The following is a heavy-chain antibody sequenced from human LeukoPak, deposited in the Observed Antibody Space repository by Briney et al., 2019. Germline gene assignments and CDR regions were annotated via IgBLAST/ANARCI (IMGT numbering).Heavy chain of an antibody. CDR2: ISGSGGST. Sequence: RGSLRPSCAASGFPFSSYAMSWVRQAPGKGLEWVSAISGSGGSTYYADSVKGRFTISRDNSKNTLYLQMNSLRAEDTAVYYCAKDPHYYGSGSFDYWGQGTLVTVSS. J-gene: IGHJ4*02. D-gene: IGHD3-10*01. CDR3: AKDPHYYGSGSFDY. V-gene: IGHV3-23*01. CDR1: GFPFSSYA.